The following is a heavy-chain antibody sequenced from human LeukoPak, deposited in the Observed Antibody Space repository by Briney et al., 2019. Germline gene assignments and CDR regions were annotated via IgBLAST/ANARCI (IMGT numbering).Heavy chain of an antibody. CDR2: IYTSGST. V-gene: IGHV4-4*07. Sequence: SETLSLTCTVSGGSISSYYWSWIRQPAGKGLEWIGRIYTSGSTNYNPSLKSRVTISVDTSKNQFSLKLSSVTAADTAVYYCAREGYYYDSSGYYDWGQGTLVTVSS. D-gene: IGHD3-22*01. J-gene: IGHJ4*02. CDR3: AREGYYYDSSGYYD. CDR1: GGSISSYY.